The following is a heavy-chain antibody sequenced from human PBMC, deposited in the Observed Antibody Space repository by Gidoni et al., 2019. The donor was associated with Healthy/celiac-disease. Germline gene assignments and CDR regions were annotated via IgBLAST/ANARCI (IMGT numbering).Heavy chain of an antibody. D-gene: IGHD2-21*02. V-gene: IGHV1-46*01. Sequence: QVQLVQSGAEVKKPGASVKVSCKASGYTFTRYYMHWLRQAPGQGLEWIGRVNPSGGSKSYAQKCQGRVTITRDTSTSTVYMELSSLRSEDTAVYYCARDKEAYCGGGCYLSYWGQGTLVTVSS. J-gene: IGHJ4*02. CDR3: ARDKEAYCGGGCYLSY. CDR2: VNPSGGSK. CDR1: GYTFTRYY.